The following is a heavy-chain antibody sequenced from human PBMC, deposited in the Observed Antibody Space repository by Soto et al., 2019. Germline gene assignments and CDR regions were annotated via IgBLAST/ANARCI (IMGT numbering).Heavy chain of an antibody. V-gene: IGHV4-30-4*01. CDR3: ARAGFSYGHLLF. CDR2: VFYSGAT. CDR1: GGPIKTGDYY. J-gene: IGHJ4*02. Sequence: LSLTFNVSGGPIKTGDYYWNWIRQPTGKGLEWIGYVFYSGATNYSPSLKSRAAISMDTSKNQFSLSLTSVTAADTAVYYCARAGFSYGHLLFWGQGIRVTVSS. D-gene: IGHD3-10*01.